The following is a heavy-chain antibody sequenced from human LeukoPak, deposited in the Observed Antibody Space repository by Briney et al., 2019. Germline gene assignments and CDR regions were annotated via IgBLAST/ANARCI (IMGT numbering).Heavy chain of an antibody. D-gene: IGHD3-22*01. CDR2: IRYAGSNK. V-gene: IGHV3-30*02. CDR1: GFTFSSYG. Sequence: PGGSLRLSCAASGFTFSSYGMHWVRQAPGKGLEGVAFIRYAGSNKYYADSVKGRFTISRDNSKNTLYLQMNSLRAEDTAAYYCAKMGYDSSGYYHIDYWGQGALVTVSS. J-gene: IGHJ4*02. CDR3: AKMGYDSSGYYHIDY.